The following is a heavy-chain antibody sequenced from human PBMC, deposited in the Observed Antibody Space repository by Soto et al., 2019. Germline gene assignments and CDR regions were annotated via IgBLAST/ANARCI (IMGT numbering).Heavy chain of an antibody. J-gene: IGHJ6*02. CDR3: ARPGSWPYYYYGLDV. CDR2: ISTYNGDT. D-gene: IGHD1-26*01. V-gene: IGHV1-18*01. Sequence: QVQLVQSGPEVRKPGASVKVSCEASGYTLTTSGISWVRQVPGQGLEWIGRISTYNGDTNSAQNFQGRVLMTEDTSTGTAYMELMSLKSDDTAVYYCARPGSWPYYYYGLDVWGQGTTVTVSS. CDR1: GYTLTTSG.